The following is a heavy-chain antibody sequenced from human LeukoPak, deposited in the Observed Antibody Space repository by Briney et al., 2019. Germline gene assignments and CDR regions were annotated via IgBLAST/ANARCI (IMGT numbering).Heavy chain of an antibody. V-gene: IGHV3-33*01. CDR2: IWYDGRNK. CDR1: GFTFTWYG. D-gene: IGHD6-19*01. Sequence: GRSLRLSCAAAGFTFTWYGMHWVRQAPGKGLEWVAVIWYDGRNKYYVDSVKGRFTISRDNSKNTVYLQMNSLRAEDTAVYFCARDLSIPVFAYWGQGTLVTVSS. J-gene: IGHJ4*02. CDR3: ARDLSIPVFAY.